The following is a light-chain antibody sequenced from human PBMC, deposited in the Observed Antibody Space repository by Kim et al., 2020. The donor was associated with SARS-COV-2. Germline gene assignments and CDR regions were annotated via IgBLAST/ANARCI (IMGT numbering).Light chain of an antibody. V-gene: IGKV1-16*02. CDR3: QQYNSFPPT. Sequence: ASVGDGVAITCQASQGISNHLGWFQQKPGKAPKSLIYAASILRSGVPSQFSGSGSGTEFTLTISSLQPEDCAIYYCQQYNSFPPTFGQGTRLEIK. J-gene: IGKJ5*01. CDR2: AAS. CDR1: QGISNH.